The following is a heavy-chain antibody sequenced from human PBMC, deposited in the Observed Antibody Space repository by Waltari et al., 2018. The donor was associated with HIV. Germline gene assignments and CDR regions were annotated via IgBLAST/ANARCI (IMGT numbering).Heavy chain of an antibody. D-gene: IGHD4-17*01. CDR2: IFDSGST. V-gene: IGHV4-39*01. CDR3: ARHVGGWGDYSILGDWFDP. J-gene: IGHJ5*02. CDR1: GASISSSSYY. Sequence: QLQLQESGPGLVKHSQTLSLTCTCSGASISSSSYYSGCVRQPPGQGLEWIGSIFDSGSTNYNPSLKSRVTISVDTSKNQFSLKLSSVTAADTAVYYCARHVGGWGDYSILGDWFDPWGQGTLVTVSS.